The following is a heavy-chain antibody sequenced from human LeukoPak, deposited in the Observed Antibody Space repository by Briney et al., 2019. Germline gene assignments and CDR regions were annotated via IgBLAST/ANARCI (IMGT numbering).Heavy chain of an antibody. Sequence: PSETLSLTCTVSGGSISSYYWSWIRQPAGKGLEWIGRIYTSGSTNYNPSLKSRVTMSVDTSKNQFSLKLSSVTAADTAVYYCARETRGYSYGYLFGDWFDPWGQGTLVTVSS. CDR1: GGSISSYY. CDR3: ARETRGYSYGYLFGDWFDP. D-gene: IGHD5-18*01. CDR2: IYTSGST. J-gene: IGHJ5*02. V-gene: IGHV4-4*07.